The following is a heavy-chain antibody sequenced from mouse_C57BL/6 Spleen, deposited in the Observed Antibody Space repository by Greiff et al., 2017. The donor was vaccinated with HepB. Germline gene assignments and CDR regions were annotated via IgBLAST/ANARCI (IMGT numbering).Heavy chain of an antibody. J-gene: IGHJ1*03. V-gene: IGHV5-4*01. Sequence: EVHLVESGGGLVKPGGSLKLSCAASGFPFSSYSMSWVRQTPEKRLEWVATISDGGSYTYSPDNVKGRFTISRDNAKNHLYLQMSHLKSEDTAMYYCARGADGYFDVWGTGTTVTVSS. CDR1: GFPFSSYS. CDR3: ARGADGYFDV. CDR2: ISDGGSYT.